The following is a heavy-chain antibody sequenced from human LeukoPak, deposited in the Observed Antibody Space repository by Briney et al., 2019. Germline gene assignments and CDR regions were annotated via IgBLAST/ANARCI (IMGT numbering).Heavy chain of an antibody. CDR3: ARARKGGGMDV. V-gene: IGHV4-31*03. CDR2: IYYSGST. Sequence: PSQTLSLTCTVSGGSISSGGHYWSWIRQHPGKGMEWIVYIYYSGSTYYNPSLKSRITISVDTSKNQFSLKLSSVTAADTAVCHCARARKGGGMDVWGQGTTVTVSS. CDR1: GGSISSGGHY. J-gene: IGHJ6*02.